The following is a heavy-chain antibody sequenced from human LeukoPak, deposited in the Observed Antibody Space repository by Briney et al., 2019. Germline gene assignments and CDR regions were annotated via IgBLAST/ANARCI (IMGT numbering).Heavy chain of an antibody. CDR2: IYYSGST. Sequence: SETLSLTCTVSGDSISSYYWNWIRQPPGKGLEWIGCIYYSGSTKYNPSLKSRVTISVDTSKNQISLKLRSVTAADTAVYFCARRAYSAAYWKHFDYWGQGTLVTVSS. V-gene: IGHV4-59*01. J-gene: IGHJ4*02. D-gene: IGHD1-1*01. CDR1: GDSISSYY. CDR3: ARRAYSAAYWKHFDY.